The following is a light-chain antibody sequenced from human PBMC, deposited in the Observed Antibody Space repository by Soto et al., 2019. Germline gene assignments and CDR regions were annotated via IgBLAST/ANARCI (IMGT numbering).Light chain of an antibody. Sequence: DIQLTQSPSFLSASVGDTVTITCRASQGMSTYLAWYQQKPGKVPKLLIRSASTLQSGVPPRFSGGGSGTEFTLTISTLQPDDSGIYYCHELNGYQLACGGGPNVEIK. J-gene: IGKJ4*01. CDR1: QGMSTY. CDR3: HELNGYQLA. V-gene: IGKV1-9*01. CDR2: SAS.